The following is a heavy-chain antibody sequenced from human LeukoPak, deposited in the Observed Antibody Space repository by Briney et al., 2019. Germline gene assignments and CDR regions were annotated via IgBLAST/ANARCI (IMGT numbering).Heavy chain of an antibody. Sequence: GGSLRLSCAASGFTFDDYAMHWVRQAPGKGLEWVSGISWNSGSIGYADSVKGRFTISRDNAKNSLYLQMSSLRAEDTALYYCAKGLSYGYYYYYGMDVWGQGTTVTVSS. J-gene: IGHJ6*02. V-gene: IGHV3-9*01. CDR1: GFTFDDYA. CDR3: AKGLSYGYYYYYGMDV. CDR2: ISWNSGSI. D-gene: IGHD5-18*01.